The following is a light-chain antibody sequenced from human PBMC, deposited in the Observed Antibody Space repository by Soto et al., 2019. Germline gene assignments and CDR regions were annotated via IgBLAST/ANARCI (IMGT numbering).Light chain of an antibody. V-gene: IGKV3-20*01. CDR3: QHYGSSLFT. CDR2: GTS. J-gene: IGKJ5*01. CDR1: QSVTSTY. Sequence: SPGTLSLSPGERATLSCRASQSVTSTYLAWFQHKPGQAPRLLIYGTSNRATGIPDRFSGSGSGTDFTLTISRLEPEDFAVYYCQHYGSSLFTFGHGTDWRL.